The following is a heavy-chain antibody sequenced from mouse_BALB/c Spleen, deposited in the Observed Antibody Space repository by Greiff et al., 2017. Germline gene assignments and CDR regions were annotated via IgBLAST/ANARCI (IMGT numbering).Heavy chain of an antibody. CDR3: AKNFFPYYAMDY. Sequence: QVQLQQSGPSLVQPSQSLSITCTVSGFSLTSYGVHWVRQSPGKGLEWLGVIWRGGSTDYNAAFMSRLSITKDNSKSQVFFKMNSLQADDTAIYYCAKNFFPYYAMDYWGQGTSVTVSS. J-gene: IGHJ4*01. V-gene: IGHV2-5-1*01. CDR2: IWRGGST. CDR1: GFSLTSYG.